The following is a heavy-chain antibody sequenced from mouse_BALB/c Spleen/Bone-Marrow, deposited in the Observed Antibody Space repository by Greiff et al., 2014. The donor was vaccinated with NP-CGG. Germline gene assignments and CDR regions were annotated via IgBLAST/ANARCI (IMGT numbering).Heavy chain of an antibody. V-gene: IGHV14-3*02. CDR3: ARYYYGSSYFDY. J-gene: IGHJ2*01. CDR2: IDPANGNT. Sequence: KQSGAELVKPGASVKLSCTASGFNIKDTYMHWVKQRPEQGLEWIGRIDPANGNTKYDPKFQGKATITADTSSNTAYLQLSSLTSEDTAVYYCARYYYGSSYFDYWGQGTTLTVSS. D-gene: IGHD1-1*01. CDR1: GFNIKDTY.